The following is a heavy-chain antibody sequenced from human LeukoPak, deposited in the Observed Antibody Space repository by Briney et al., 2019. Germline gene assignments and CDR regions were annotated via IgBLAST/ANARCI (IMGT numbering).Heavy chain of an antibody. J-gene: IGHJ4*02. Sequence: GSLRLSCAASGFTFSSYWMHWVRQAPGKGLVWVSRINSDGSSTNYADSVKGRFTISRDNAKNTLYLRMNSLRAEDTAVYYCAREVACSGGSCYSRFFDYWGQGTLVTVSS. CDR3: AREVACSGGSCYSRFFDY. CDR1: GFTFSSYW. V-gene: IGHV3-74*01. D-gene: IGHD2-15*01. CDR2: INSDGSST.